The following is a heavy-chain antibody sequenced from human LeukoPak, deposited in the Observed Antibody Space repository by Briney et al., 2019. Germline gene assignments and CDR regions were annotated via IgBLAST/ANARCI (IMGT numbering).Heavy chain of an antibody. Sequence: ASVKVSCKASGGTFGSYAINWVRQATGQGLEWMGWMNPNSGNTGYAQKFQGRVTMTRNTSISTAYMELSSLRSEDTAVYYCARELEHTVDYWGQGTLVTVSS. CDR2: MNPNSGNT. D-gene: IGHD1/OR15-1a*01. CDR3: ARELEHTVDY. J-gene: IGHJ4*02. CDR1: GGTFGSYA. V-gene: IGHV1-8*02.